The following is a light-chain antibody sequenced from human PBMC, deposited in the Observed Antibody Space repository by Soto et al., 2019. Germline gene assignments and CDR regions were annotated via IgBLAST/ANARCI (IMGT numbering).Light chain of an antibody. CDR2: DAS. J-gene: IGKJ5*01. CDR1: KNINNY. V-gene: IGKV1-33*01. CDR3: HQYENLPT. Sequence: IQITQSPSSVSASVGDRVTITCQASKNINNYLNWYQQKPGRAPKLLIYDASNLEAGVPSRFRGSGSGTDFTFTISRLQPEDVATYYCHQYENLPTFGQGTRLEI.